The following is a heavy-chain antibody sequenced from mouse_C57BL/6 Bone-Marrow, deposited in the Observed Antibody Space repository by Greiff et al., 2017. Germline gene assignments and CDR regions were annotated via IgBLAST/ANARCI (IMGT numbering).Heavy chain of an antibody. V-gene: IGHV1-55*01. J-gene: IGHJ4*01. D-gene: IGHD4-1*01. CDR1: GYTFTSYW. CDR3: AREGNGDLYYYAMDY. Sequence: QVQLQQPGAELVKPGASVKMSCKASGYTFTSYWITWVKQRPGQGLEWIGDIYPGSGSTNYNEKFKSKATLTVDTSSSTAYMQLSSLTSEDSAVYYCAREGNGDLYYYAMDYWGQGTSVTVSS. CDR2: IYPGSGST.